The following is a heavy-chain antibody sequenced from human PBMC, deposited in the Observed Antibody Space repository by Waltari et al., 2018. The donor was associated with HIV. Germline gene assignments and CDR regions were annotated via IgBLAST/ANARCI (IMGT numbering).Heavy chain of an antibody. CDR3: ARSLYRGSSPIDH. J-gene: IGHJ4*02. Sequence: QAHLVQSGAELTKPGASLKVSCKASGSTFSGYNFLWVRQAPGQGLRWMGWLNSKSGGIIYAQELQGRLSLTRDTSISTVYMELTRLTSDDTAVYYCARSLYRGSSPIDHWGQGSLVSVSS. CDR2: LNSKSGGI. V-gene: IGHV1-2*02. D-gene: IGHD1-26*01. CDR1: GSTFSGYN.